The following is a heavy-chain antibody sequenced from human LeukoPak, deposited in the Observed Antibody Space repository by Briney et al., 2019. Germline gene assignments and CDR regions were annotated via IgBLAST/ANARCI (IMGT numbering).Heavy chain of an antibody. Sequence: ASVKVSCKASGYTFTSYGNSWVRQAPGQGLEWMGWISAYNGNTNYAQKLQGRVTMTTDTSTSTAYMELRSLRSDDTAVYYCARDDHYYDSSGYIDYWGQGTLVTVSS. CDR1: GYTFTSYG. D-gene: IGHD3-22*01. CDR2: ISAYNGNT. V-gene: IGHV1-18*01. CDR3: ARDDHYYDSSGYIDY. J-gene: IGHJ4*02.